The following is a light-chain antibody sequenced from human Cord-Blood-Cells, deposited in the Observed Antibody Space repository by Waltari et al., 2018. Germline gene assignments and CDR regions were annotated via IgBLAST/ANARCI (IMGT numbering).Light chain of an antibody. CDR1: SRDVGSYNL. Sequence: QSALTQPASVSGSPGQSITISCTGTSRDVGSYNLVSWYQQHPGKAPKLMIYEVSKRPSGVSNRFSGSKSGNTASLTISGLQAEDEADYYCCSYAGSSIRFGGGTKLTVL. CDR3: CSYAGSSIR. V-gene: IGLV2-23*02. CDR2: EVS. J-gene: IGLJ2*01.